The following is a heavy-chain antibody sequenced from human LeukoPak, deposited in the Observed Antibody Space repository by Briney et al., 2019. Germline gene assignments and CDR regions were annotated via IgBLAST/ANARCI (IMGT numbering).Heavy chain of an antibody. CDR3: ARFYSGYGNYYYYTDV. J-gene: IGHJ6*03. D-gene: IGHD5-12*01. V-gene: IGHV1-2*02. Sequence: ASVKVSCRASGYTFTGYYMHWVRQAPGQGLEWMGWINPNSGGTNYAQKFQGRVTMTRDTSISTAYMELSRLRSDDTAVYYCARFYSGYGNYYYYTDVWGKGTTVTVSS. CDR2: INPNSGGT. CDR1: GYTFTGYY.